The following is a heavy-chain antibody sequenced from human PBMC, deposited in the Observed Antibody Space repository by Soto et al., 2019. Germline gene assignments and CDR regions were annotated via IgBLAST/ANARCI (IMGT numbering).Heavy chain of an antibody. CDR1: GGSISSGGYY. D-gene: IGHD2-2*01. CDR2: IYYSGST. V-gene: IGHV4-31*03. Sequence: SETLSLTCPVSGGSISSGGYYWSWIRQHPGKGLEWIGYIYYSGSTYYNPSLKSRVTISVDTSKNQFSLKLSSVTAADTAVYYCARGVPAAYYYYYGMDVWGQGTTVTVSS. CDR3: ARGVPAAYYYYYGMDV. J-gene: IGHJ6*02.